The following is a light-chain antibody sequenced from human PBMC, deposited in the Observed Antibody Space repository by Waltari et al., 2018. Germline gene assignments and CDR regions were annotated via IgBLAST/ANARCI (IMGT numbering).Light chain of an antibody. V-gene: IGLV1-44*01. CDR3: ASWDDSLNGHWV. CDR2: RSD. J-gene: IGLJ3*02. CDR1: ASNIGGNL. Sequence: QSVLTQPPSASGTPGQRVTISCSGSASNIGGNLVNWYQQLPGKAPKLLIDRSDWRPSGVPARFSGSKSGTSASLAISGLQSEDEADYFCASWDDSLNGHWVFGGGTKVTVL.